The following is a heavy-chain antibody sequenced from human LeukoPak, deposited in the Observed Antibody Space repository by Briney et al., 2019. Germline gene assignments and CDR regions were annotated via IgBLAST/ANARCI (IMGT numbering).Heavy chain of an antibody. V-gene: IGHV4-34*01. CDR3: ASSRSGSYFGY. CDR2: INHSGST. D-gene: IGHD3-10*01. CDR1: GGSFSGYY. J-gene: IGHJ4*02. Sequence: SETLSLTCAVYGGSFSGYYWTWIRQPPGKGLEWIGEINHSGSTSYNPSLKSRVTISVDTSKNQFSLKLSSVTAADTAVYYCASSRSGSYFGYWGQGTLVTVSS.